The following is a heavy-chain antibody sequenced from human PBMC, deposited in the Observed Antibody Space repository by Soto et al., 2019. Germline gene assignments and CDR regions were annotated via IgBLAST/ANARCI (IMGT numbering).Heavy chain of an antibody. V-gene: IGHV5-51*01. CDR1: GYNFSRYW. D-gene: IGHD5-12*01. CDR3: ARQKFEMATISNDAFDI. Sequence: GESLKISCKGSGYNFSRYWIAWVRQMPGKGLEWMGFIYPGDSDTTYSPSFRGQVTISADRSINTASLQWSSLTASDTAIYYCARQKFEMATISNDAFDIWGQGTMVIVSS. CDR2: IYPGDSDT. J-gene: IGHJ3*02.